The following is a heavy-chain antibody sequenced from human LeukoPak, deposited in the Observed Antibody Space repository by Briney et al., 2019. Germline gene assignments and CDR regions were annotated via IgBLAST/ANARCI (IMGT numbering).Heavy chain of an antibody. V-gene: IGHV3-33*08. CDR1: GLPFSNAW. D-gene: IGHD2-2*01. J-gene: IGHJ4*02. Sequence: GGSLRLSCAASGLPFSNAWMSWVRQAPGKGLEWVAVIWYDGSNKYYADSVKGRFTISRDNSKNTLYLQMNSLRAEDTAVYYCAREGIGYCSSTSCYFDYWGQGTLVTVSS. CDR3: AREGIGYCSSTSCYFDY. CDR2: IWYDGSNK.